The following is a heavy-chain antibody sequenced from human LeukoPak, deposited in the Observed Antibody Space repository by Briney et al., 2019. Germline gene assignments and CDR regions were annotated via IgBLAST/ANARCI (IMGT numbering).Heavy chain of an antibody. J-gene: IGHJ6*03. Sequence: ASVKVSCKASGYTFTSYYMHWVRQAPGQGLEWMGIINPSGGSTSYAQKFQGRVTMTRDTSTSTAYMELSRLRSDDTAVYHCARGRGSYYYYMDVWGKGTTVTVSS. D-gene: IGHD3-10*01. CDR1: GYTFTSYY. CDR2: INPSGGST. V-gene: IGHV1-46*01. CDR3: ARGRGSYYYYMDV.